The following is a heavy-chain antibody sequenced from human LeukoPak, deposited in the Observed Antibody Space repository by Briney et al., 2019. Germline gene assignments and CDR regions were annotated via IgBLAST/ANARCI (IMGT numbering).Heavy chain of an antibody. Sequence: SETLSLTCTVPGRSISSYYWSWIRQTPGKGLESLGDINYAGNTNYNPSLKSRVTQAVDPSQKQFSPKLTSVTAADPAVYYFAGQTDIEPLSCLEYWGQGTVVTVSA. V-gene: IGHV4-59*08. CDR2: INYAGNT. D-gene: IGHD2-2*01. CDR3: AGQTDIEPLSCLEY. CDR1: GRSISSYY. J-gene: IGHJ4*02.